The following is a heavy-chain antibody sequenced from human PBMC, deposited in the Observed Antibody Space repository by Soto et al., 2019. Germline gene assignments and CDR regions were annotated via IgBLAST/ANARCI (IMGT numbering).Heavy chain of an antibody. CDR3: AKEGLGWFDP. V-gene: IGHV3-9*01. Sequence: PGGSLRLSCAASGFTFDDYAMHWVRQAPGKGLEWVSGISWNSGSIGYADSVKGRFTISRDNAKNSLYLQMNSLRAEDTALYYCAKEGLGWFDPWGQGTLVTVSS. J-gene: IGHJ5*02. CDR2: ISWNSGSI. CDR1: GFTFDDYA. D-gene: IGHD3-16*01.